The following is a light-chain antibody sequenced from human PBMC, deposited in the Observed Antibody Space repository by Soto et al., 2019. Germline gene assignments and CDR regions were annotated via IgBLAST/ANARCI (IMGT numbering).Light chain of an antibody. V-gene: IGKV3-11*01. CDR1: QSVRSY. J-gene: IGKJ4*01. CDR3: QQCSYWPRVT. Sequence: EIVLTQSPATLSLSPGERATLSCRASQSVRSYLAWYQQKPGQAPRLLIYDASTRATGIPGRFSGGGSGTDFTLTISSLEPEDSAVYYCQQCSYWPRVTFGGGTKVEIK. CDR2: DAS.